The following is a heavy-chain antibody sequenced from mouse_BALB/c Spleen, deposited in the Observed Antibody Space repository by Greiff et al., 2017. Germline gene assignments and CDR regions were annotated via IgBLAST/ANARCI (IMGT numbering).Heavy chain of an antibody. CDR2: IYPGDGDT. J-gene: IGHJ4*01. CDR1: GYAFSSYW. V-gene: IGHV1-80*01. Sequence: QVQLQQSGAELVRPGSSVKISCKASGYAFSSYWMNWVKQRPGQGLEWIGQIYPGDGDTNYNGKFKGKATLTADKSSSTAYMQLSSLTSEDSAVYFCASRQPHYYAMDYWGQGTSVTVSS. CDR3: ASRQPHYYAMDY.